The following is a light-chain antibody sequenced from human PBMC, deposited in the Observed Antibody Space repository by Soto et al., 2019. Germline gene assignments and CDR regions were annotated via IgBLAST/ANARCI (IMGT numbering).Light chain of an antibody. V-gene: IGKV1-27*01. CDR3: QKYNSAPRA. Sequence: DIHMTQSPSSLSASIGDRVTITCRASQGITNYLAWYQQKPGKVPKLLIYAASTLQSGVPSRFSGSGSGTDFTLTINSLQPEDVATYYCQKYNSAPRAFGQGTKVDIK. J-gene: IGKJ1*01. CDR2: AAS. CDR1: QGITNY.